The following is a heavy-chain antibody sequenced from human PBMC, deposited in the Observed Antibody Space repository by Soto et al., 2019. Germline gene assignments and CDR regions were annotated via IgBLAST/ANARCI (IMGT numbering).Heavy chain of an antibody. V-gene: IGHV3-30*18. CDR1: GFIFSKYG. CDR3: AKDLGSGTAYYYYAMDV. Sequence: QVQLVESGGGVVQPGTSLRLSCAASGFIFSKYGMHWVRQAPGKGLEWVAVISYDGSNKYYAESVKGRFIISRDKSENTLYMHMNSLRAEDTALYYCAKDLGSGTAYYYYAMDVWGQGTTVTVSS. J-gene: IGHJ6*02. D-gene: IGHD3-10*01. CDR2: ISYDGSNK.